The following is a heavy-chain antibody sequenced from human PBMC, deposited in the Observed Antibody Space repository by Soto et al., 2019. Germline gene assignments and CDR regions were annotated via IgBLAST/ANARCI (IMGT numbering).Heavy chain of an antibody. D-gene: IGHD6-19*01. V-gene: IGHV3-21*01. Sequence: EVQLVESGGGLVKPGGSLRLSCAASGFTFSSYSMNWARQAPGKGLEWVSSISSSSSYIYYADSVKGRFTISRDNAKNSLYLQMNSLRAEDTAVYYCARDRIAVAGFWFDPWGQGTLVTVSS. CDR3: ARDRIAVAGFWFDP. CDR1: GFTFSSYS. CDR2: ISSSSSYI. J-gene: IGHJ5*02.